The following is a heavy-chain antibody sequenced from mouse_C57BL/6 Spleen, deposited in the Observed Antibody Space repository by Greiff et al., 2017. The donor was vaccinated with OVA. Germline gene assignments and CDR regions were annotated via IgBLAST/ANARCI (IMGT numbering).Heavy chain of an antibody. D-gene: IGHD2-4*01. Sequence: EVMLVESGGGLVKPGGSLKLSCAASGFTFSSYAMSWVRQTPEKRLEWVATISDGGSYTYYPDNVKGRFTISRANAKNNLYLQMSHLKSEDTAMYYCARDGDYDRAGFAYWGQGTLVTVSA. CDR1: GFTFSSYA. CDR3: ARDGDYDRAGFAY. J-gene: IGHJ3*01. CDR2: ISDGGSYT. V-gene: IGHV5-4*01.